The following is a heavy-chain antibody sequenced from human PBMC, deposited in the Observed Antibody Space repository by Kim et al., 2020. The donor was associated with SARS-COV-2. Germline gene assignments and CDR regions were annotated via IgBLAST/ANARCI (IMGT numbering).Heavy chain of an antibody. Sequence: GGSLRLSCAASGFTFDDYAMHWVRQGPGKGLEWVSGITWNSRSINYADSVKGRFTISRDNAKNSLYLQMNSLRPEDTALYYCVKDNNRSGLKGGGLDVWGQGTTVTVSS. CDR2: ITWNSRSI. CDR3: VKDNNRSGLKGGGLDV. CDR1: GFTFDDYA. V-gene: IGHV3-9*01. D-gene: IGHD3-3*01. J-gene: IGHJ6*02.